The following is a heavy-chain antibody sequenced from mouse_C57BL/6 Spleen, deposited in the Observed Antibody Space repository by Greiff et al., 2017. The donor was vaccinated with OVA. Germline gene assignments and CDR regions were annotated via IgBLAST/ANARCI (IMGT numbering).Heavy chain of an antibody. CDR2: IHPSDSDT. D-gene: IGHD1-1*01. CDR1: GYTFTSYW. J-gene: IGHJ4*01. CDR3: AITACYYYASGDYYAMDY. Sequence: VQLQQSGAELVKPGASVKVSCKASGYTFTSYWMHWVKQRPGQGLEWIGRIHPSDSDTNYNQKFKGKATLTVDKSSSTAYMQLSSLTSEDSAVYYCAITACYYYASGDYYAMDYWGQGTSVTVSS. V-gene: IGHV1-74*01.